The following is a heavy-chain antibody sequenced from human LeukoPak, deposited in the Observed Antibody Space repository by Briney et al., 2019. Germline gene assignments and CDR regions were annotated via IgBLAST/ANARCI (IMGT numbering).Heavy chain of an antibody. V-gene: IGHV1-18*01. CDR3: ATQYCSSTSCYANFDY. CDR1: GYTFTSYS. CDR2: ISAYNGNT. J-gene: IGHJ4*02. D-gene: IGHD2-2*01. Sequence: ASVKVSCKASGYTFTSYSINWVRQAPGQGLEWMGWISAYNGNTNYAQKLQGRVTMTTDTSTSTAYMELRSLRSDDTAVFYCATQYCSSTSCYANFDYWGQGTLVTVSS.